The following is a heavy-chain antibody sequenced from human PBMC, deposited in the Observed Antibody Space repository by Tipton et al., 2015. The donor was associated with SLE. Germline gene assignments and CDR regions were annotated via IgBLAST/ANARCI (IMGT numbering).Heavy chain of an antibody. J-gene: IGHJ4*02. CDR1: GFTFSSYS. CDR3: AKDARAVGYFGY. D-gene: IGHD6-19*01. V-gene: IGHV3-23*01. CDR2: ISGSGGST. Sequence: SLRLSCAASGFTFSSYSMNWVRQAPGKGLEWVSAISGSGGSTYYADSVKGRFTISRDNSKNTLYLQMNSLRAEDTAVYYCAKDARAVGYFGYWGQGALVTVSS.